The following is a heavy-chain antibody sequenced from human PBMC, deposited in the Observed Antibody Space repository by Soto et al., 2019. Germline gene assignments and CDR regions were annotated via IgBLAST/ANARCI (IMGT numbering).Heavy chain of an antibody. J-gene: IGHJ5*02. CDR3: ARDDLYDSTGYDS. CDR1: GFTSRDFT. CDR2: ISSSGTFK. V-gene: IGHV3-21*01. D-gene: IGHD3-22*01. Sequence: EVHLVESGGGLVKPGGSLRLSCAASGFTSRDFTMNWVRQAPGKGLEWVSSISSSGTFKYYADSLGGRFTISRDNAKNSLYLQLNSLRGEDTAIYYCARDDLYDSTGYDSWGQGTLVTV.